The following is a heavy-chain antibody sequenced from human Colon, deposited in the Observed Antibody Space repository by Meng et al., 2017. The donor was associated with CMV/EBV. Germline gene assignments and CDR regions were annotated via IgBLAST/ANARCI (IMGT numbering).Heavy chain of an antibody. CDR2: ISAGSGYI. CDR3: ARWVKSYYYGMDV. V-gene: IGHV3-21*01. J-gene: IGHJ6*02. Sequence: SCAASGFSFGTYSMNWVRQAPGKGLEWISSISAGSGYIYYADSVKGRFTISRDNAKNSLYLQMNSLRAEDTAVYYCARWVKSYYYGMDVWGQGTTVTVSS. CDR1: GFSFGTYS.